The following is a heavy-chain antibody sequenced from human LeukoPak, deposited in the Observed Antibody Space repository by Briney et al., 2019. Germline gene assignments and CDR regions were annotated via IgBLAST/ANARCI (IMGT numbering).Heavy chain of an antibody. CDR3: ARSPRFRTGYSSCLTGFYFGY. CDR2: IYYSGST. CDR1: GGSISSSSYY. D-gene: IGHD6-19*01. Sequence: SETLSLTCTVSGGSISSSSYYWGWIRQPPGKGLEWIGSIYYSGSTYYNPSLKSRVTISVDTSKNQFSLKLSSVTAADTAVYYLARSPRFRTGYSSCLTGFYFGYLGQGTLGTGSS. J-gene: IGHJ4*02. V-gene: IGHV4-39*07.